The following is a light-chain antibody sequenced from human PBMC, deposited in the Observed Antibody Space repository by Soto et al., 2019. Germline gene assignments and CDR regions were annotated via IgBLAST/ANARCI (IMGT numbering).Light chain of an antibody. CDR1: SSDVGSYNL. J-gene: IGLJ2*01. CDR3: CSYPGSCLVV. CDR2: EGS. Sequence: QSALTQPASVSGSPGQSITISCTGTSSDVGSYNLVSWYQQHPGKAPKLMIYEGSKRPSGVSNRFSGSKSGNTASLTISGLQAEDEADYYCCSYPGSCLVVFGGGTKLTVL. V-gene: IGLV2-23*01.